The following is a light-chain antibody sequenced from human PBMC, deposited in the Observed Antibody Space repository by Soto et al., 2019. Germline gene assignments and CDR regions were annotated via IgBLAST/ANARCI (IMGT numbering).Light chain of an antibody. J-gene: IGKJ4*01. V-gene: IGKV1-39*01. Sequence: DIQMTQSPSSLSASVGERVSIACRSSQSINNYLNWYQQKQGKAPRLLIYAASGLQSGVPSRVTGSGSGTDFTLTISSLQPEDYATYYCQQTNSSPFTFGGRTKGDIK. CDR1: QSINNY. CDR2: AAS. CDR3: QQTNSSPFT.